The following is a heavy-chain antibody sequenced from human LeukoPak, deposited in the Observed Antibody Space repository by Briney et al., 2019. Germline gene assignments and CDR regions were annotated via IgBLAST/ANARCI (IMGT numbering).Heavy chain of an antibody. Sequence: GGSLRLSCAASGFTFSSQAMSWVRQAPGKGLEWVSGISGSGGSTHYADSVKGRFTISRDNSKNTLYLQMNSLRAEDTAVYYCARGDPIYDFWSGGDYWGQGSLVTVSS. CDR2: ISGSGGST. CDR3: ARGDPIYDFWSGGDY. CDR1: GFTFSSQA. D-gene: IGHD3-3*01. V-gene: IGHV3-23*01. J-gene: IGHJ4*02.